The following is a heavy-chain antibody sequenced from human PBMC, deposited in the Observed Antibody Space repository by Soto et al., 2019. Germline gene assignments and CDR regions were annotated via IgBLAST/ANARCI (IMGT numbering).Heavy chain of an antibody. J-gene: IGHJ4*02. D-gene: IGHD3-10*01. V-gene: IGHV3-48*04. CDR1: GFTFNIYG. Sequence: GWSLRLSCAASGFTFNIYGMHWVRQAPDKGLEWVSYISSTGSTKYYADSVKGRFTISRDNDKNSLYLEMKSLRAEDTAVYYCAIDYSGSGTYYFWGQGTLVTVSS. CDR3: AIDYSGSGTYYF. CDR2: ISSTGSTK.